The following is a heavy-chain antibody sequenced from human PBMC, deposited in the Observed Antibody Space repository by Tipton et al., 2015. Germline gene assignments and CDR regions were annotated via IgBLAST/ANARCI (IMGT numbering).Heavy chain of an antibody. D-gene: IGHD5/OR15-5a*01. J-gene: IGHJ4*02. V-gene: IGHV4-38-2*02. CDR1: AYSISSDYY. CDR3: AREGTGVYI. Sequence: TLSLTCAVSAYSISSDYYWGWIRQPPGKGLEWIGSISHSGNTYYNPSLKSRVTMSRDTSKNQFSLKLTSVTAAGTAVYFCAREGTGVYIWGQGALVTVSS. CDR2: ISHSGNT.